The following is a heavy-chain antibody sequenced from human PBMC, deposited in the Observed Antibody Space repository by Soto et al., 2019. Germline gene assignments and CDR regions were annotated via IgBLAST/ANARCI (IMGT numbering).Heavy chain of an antibody. CDR2: INPSGGST. Sequence: ASVKVSCKASGYTFTSYYMHWVRQAPGQGLEWMGIINPSGGSTSYAQKFQGRVTMTRDTSTSTVYMELSSLRSEDTAVYYCARVRVPAALFYYYGMDVWGQGTTVTVSS. J-gene: IGHJ6*02. V-gene: IGHV1-46*01. CDR1: GYTFTSYY. D-gene: IGHD2-2*01. CDR3: ARVRVPAALFYYYGMDV.